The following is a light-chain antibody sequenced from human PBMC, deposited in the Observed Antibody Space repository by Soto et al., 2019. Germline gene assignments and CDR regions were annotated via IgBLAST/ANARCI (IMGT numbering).Light chain of an antibody. CDR1: SSDVGGYNY. CDR3: CSYTSSHTLV. Sequence: QSALTQPASVSGSPGQSITISCTGTSSDVGGYNYVSWYQQHPCIAPKLMISEVSNRHSGVSNRFSGSKSGNTASLTISGLQAADEADYYCCSYTSSHTLVFGGGTNLTVL. CDR2: EVS. J-gene: IGLJ2*01. V-gene: IGLV2-14*01.